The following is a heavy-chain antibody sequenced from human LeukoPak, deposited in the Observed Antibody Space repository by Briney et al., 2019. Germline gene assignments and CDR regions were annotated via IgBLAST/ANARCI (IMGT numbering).Heavy chain of an antibody. V-gene: IGHV3-30-3*01. Sequence: GGSLRLSCAASGFTFSSYNIHWVRQAPGKGLEWVAVISYDGSNKYYADSVKGRFTISRDNSKNTLYLQMNSLRAEDTAVYYCAKDLGYSSGWYVGSYYFDYWGQGTLVTVSS. J-gene: IGHJ4*02. D-gene: IGHD6-19*01. CDR2: ISYDGSNK. CDR3: AKDLGYSSGWYVGSYYFDY. CDR1: GFTFSSYN.